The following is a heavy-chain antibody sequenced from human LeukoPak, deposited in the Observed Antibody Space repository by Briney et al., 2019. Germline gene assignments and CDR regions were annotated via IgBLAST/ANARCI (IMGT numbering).Heavy chain of an antibody. CDR2: IYYSGST. D-gene: IGHD1/OR15-1a*01. Sequence: SETLSLTCTVSGGSISSYYWSWIRQPPGKGLEWIGYIYYSGSTNYNPSLKSRVTISVDTSKNQFSLKLSSVTAADTAVYYCARKQYYYYGMDVWGQGTLVTVSS. V-gene: IGHV4-59*08. CDR1: GGSISSYY. J-gene: IGHJ6*02. CDR3: ARKQYYYYGMDV.